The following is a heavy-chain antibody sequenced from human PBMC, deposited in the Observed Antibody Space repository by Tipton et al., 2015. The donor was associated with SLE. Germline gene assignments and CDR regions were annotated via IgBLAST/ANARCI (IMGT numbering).Heavy chain of an antibody. CDR3: ARAPGLDRDYYYYYYMDV. Sequence: TLSLTCAVYGGSLSGHYWSWIRQPPGKGLEWIGEINHSGDTNYNPSLKSRVTISVDTSKNQFSLKLKSVTAADTAVYYCARAPGLDRDYYYYYYMDVWGKGTTVTVSS. CDR1: GGSLSGHY. J-gene: IGHJ6*03. CDR2: INHSGDT. V-gene: IGHV4-34*01. D-gene: IGHD3/OR15-3a*01.